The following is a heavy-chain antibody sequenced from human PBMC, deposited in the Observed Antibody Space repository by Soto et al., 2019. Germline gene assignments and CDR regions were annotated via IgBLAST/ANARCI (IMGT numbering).Heavy chain of an antibody. CDR2: ISQSGNT. D-gene: IGHD6-6*01. CDR1: SGSFSGYY. CDR3: ERAPKVSGSSQTRPDF. J-gene: IGHJ4*02. V-gene: IGHV4-34*01. Sequence: PSETLSLTCSIYSGSFSGYYWSWIRKPPGKGLEGIGEISQSGNTTYSPSLKSRVSISIDTSKKQFSLTLASVSAADTAVYYCERAPKVSGSSQTRPDFWGQGTLVTVSS.